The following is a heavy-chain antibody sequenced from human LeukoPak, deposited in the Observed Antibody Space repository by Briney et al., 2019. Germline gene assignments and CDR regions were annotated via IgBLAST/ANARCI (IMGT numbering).Heavy chain of an antibody. J-gene: IGHJ4*02. CDR3: ARGFSY. Sequence: GGSLRLSCIASGFTFSSYEMSWVRHAQGQGLEWVSYISSSSGIFYADSVKGRFTISRDNAKNSLYLQMNSLRAEDTAVYYCARGFSYWGQGTLVTVSS. CDR1: GFTFSSYE. CDR2: ISSSSGI. V-gene: IGHV3-48*03.